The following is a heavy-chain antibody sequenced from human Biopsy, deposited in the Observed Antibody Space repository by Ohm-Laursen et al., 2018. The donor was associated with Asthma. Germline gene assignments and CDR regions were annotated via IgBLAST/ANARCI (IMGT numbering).Heavy chain of an antibody. V-gene: IGHV3-53*01. D-gene: IGHD3-22*01. CDR1: GFAVSRDH. J-gene: IGHJ4*02. CDR3: ARGDSSNWSHYYFDY. Sequence: LTCAVSGFAVSRDHMFWVRQAPGEGLEWVSVIYSGGTSHTADSVRGRFTISRDYSKNTLYLQMQSLIAEDTAVYYCARGDSSNWSHYYFDYWGQGTLVTVSS. CDR2: IYSGGTS.